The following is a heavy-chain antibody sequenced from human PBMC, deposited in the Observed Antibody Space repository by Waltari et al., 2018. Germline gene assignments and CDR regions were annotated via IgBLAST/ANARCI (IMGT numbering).Heavy chain of an antibody. D-gene: IGHD1-26*01. CDR3: ARRRGGSYSAYYYYGMDV. CDR2: IKQDGSEK. V-gene: IGHV3-7*01. Sequence: EVQLVESGGGLVQPGGSLRLSCAASGFTFSRYWMSWVRQAPGKGLEWVANIKQDGSEKYYVDSVKGRFTISRDNAKNSLYLQMNSLRAEDTAVYYCARRRGGSYSAYYYYGMDVWGQGTTVTVSS. J-gene: IGHJ6*02. CDR1: GFTFSRYW.